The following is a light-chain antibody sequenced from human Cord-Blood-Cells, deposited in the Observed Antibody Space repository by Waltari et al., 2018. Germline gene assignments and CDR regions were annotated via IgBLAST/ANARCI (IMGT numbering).Light chain of an antibody. CDR1: QRISSY. V-gene: IGKV1-39*01. Sequence: DIQMPQSPSSLSASLGARLTIPCRASQRISSYVNWYQQKPGNAPRLLIYAASSLQSGVPSTFSGTGSGRDCTLTVSSLQTQYLATNYSQPTYCTPLTCSSGTKVEIE. CDR3: QPTYCTPLT. CDR2: AAS. J-gene: IGKJ4*02.